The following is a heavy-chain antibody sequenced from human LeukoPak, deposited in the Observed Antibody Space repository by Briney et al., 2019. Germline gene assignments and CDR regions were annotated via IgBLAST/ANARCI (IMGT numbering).Heavy chain of an antibody. CDR1: GYTFTSYY. D-gene: IGHD5-18*01. Sequence: GASVKVSCKASGYTFTSYYMHWVRQAPGQGLEWMGIINPSGGSTSYAQKFQGRVTMTRDTSTSTVYMELSSLRSEDTAVYYCARDSVDTAMVSTISTWGQGTLVTVS. J-gene: IGHJ5*02. CDR3: ARDSVDTAMVSTIST. CDR2: INPSGGST. V-gene: IGHV1-46*01.